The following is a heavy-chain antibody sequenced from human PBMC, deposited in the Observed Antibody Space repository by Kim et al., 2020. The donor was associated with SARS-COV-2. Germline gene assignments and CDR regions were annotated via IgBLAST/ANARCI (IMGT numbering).Heavy chain of an antibody. V-gene: IGHV5-51*01. Sequence: SPAFQGQVTISADKSISTAYLQWSSLKASDTAMYYCARLAYSNYGRWFDPWGQGTLVTVSS. CDR3: ARLAYSNYGRWFDP. D-gene: IGHD4-4*01. J-gene: IGHJ5*02.